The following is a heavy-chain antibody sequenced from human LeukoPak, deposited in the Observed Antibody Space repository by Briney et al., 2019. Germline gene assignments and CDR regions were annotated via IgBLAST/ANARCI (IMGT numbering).Heavy chain of an antibody. D-gene: IGHD1-1*01. J-gene: IGHJ4*02. CDR2: ITASGGST. Sequence: GGSLRLSCASSGFTFNKYAMSWVGQAPGRGVEGVSSITASGGSTYCADSVKGGFTIYRDNSKKTLYMQKSRLRDEDTAVYYCARDYPTSGIVTIFDYWGQGTLVTVSS. CDR1: GFTFNKYA. V-gene: IGHV3-23*01. CDR3: ARDYPTSGIVTIFDY.